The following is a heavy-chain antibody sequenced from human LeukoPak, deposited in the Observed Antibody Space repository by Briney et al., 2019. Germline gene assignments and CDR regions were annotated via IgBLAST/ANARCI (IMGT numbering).Heavy chain of an antibody. V-gene: IGHV1-46*01. J-gene: IGHJ6*02. CDR1: GYTFTSYY. D-gene: IGHD1-26*01. Sequence: ASVKVSCTASGYTFTSYYMHWVRQAPGQGLEWMGIINPSGGSTSYAQKFQGRVTMTRDTSTSTVYMELSSLRSEDTAVYYCARGQWELLSLYYYYGMDVWGQGTTVTVSS. CDR3: ARGQWELLSLYYYYGMDV. CDR2: INPSGGST.